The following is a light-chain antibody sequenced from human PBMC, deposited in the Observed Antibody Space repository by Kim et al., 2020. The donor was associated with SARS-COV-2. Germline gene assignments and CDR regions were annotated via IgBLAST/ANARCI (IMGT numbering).Light chain of an antibody. CDR1: TSNIGRYY. V-gene: IGLV1-47*01. CDR2: RDN. Sequence: QSVLTQPPSVSETPGLRVTISCSGSTSNIGRYYVYWYRHLPGTAPKLLMYRDNQRPSGVPDRFSGSKSGTSASLAISGLRSEDEAEYYCATWDATLGGPVFGGGTKLTVL. J-gene: IGLJ3*02. CDR3: ATWDATLGGPV.